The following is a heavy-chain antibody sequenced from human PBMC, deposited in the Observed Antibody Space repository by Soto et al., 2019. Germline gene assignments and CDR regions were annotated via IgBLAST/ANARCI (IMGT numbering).Heavy chain of an antibody. CDR3: VRDIGRYLRSAYMDV. Sequence: EVQLVESGGGLVKPGESLRLSCAASGFTFYSFSMNWVRQAAGRGPEWVSSIDTTSNYIYYADSVRGRFTISRDNAKDSLYLQMYSLRAEDTAVYYCVRDIGRYLRSAYMDVWGRGTTVTVYS. J-gene: IGHJ6*04. CDR1: GFTFYSFS. D-gene: IGHD3-9*01. V-gene: IGHV3-21*01. CDR2: IDTTSNYI.